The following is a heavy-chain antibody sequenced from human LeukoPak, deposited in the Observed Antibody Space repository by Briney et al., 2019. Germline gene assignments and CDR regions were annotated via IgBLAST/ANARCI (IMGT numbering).Heavy chain of an antibody. Sequence: GGSLRLSCVASGFTVSSNYMSWVRQAPGKGLEWVSVIYSAGNTYYADSVKGRFTISRRNSESTLYLHMNSLRVEDTAVYFCARGGTPGYSSGRIDYWGQGTLVTVSS. CDR2: IYSAGNT. J-gene: IGHJ4*02. V-gene: IGHV3-53*04. CDR1: GFTVSSNY. D-gene: IGHD6-19*01. CDR3: ARGGTPGYSSGRIDY.